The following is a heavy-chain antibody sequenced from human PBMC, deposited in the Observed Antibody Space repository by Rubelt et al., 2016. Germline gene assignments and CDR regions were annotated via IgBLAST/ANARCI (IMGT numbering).Heavy chain of an antibody. CDR2: FFHPGNT. CDR3: ATITVGYCSGNDCKDF. CDR1: GGSISSGYF. V-gene: IGHV4-38-2*01. J-gene: IGHJ4*02. D-gene: IGHD2-15*01. Sequence: QVQLQESGPGLVKPSGTLSLTCAVSGGSISSGYFWGWIRQSPGKGLEWIGSFFHPGNTYYNPSLKSRVTISGDTSKNQFSLKLTPLTAADTAVYDCATITVGYCSGNDCKDFWGQGTLVTVSS.